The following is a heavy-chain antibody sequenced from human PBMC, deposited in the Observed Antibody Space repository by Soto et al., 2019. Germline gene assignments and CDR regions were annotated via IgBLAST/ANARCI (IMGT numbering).Heavy chain of an antibody. CDR3: AKYCSSDVCFDY. V-gene: IGHV3-48*02. CDR1: GFTFSSCS. J-gene: IGHJ4*02. Sequence: PGGSLRLSCASSGFTFSSCSMNWVRQAPGKGLEWVSFISGSGDTKYYADSVKGRFTISRDNAKNSLYLQMSSLRDEDTAVYYCAKYCSSDVCFDYWGQGTPVTSPQ. D-gene: IGHD2-8*01. CDR2: ISGSGDTK.